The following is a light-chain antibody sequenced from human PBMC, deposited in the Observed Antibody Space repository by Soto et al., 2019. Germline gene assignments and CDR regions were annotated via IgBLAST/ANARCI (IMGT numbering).Light chain of an antibody. CDR3: QQYIYWPYT. J-gene: IGKJ2*01. CDR2: VAS. Sequence: EIVMAQSPAALSVSPGERVTLSCRASQRVSRDLAWYRQKPGQAPRLLIYVASSRATGIPDRFSGSGSGTDFTLSISSLQSEDLAVYYCQQYIYWPYTFGQGTKVDIK. CDR1: QRVSRD. V-gene: IGKV3D-15*01.